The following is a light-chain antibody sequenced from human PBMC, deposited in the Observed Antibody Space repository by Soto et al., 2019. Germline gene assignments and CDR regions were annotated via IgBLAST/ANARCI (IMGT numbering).Light chain of an antibody. V-gene: IGKV3-11*01. Sequence: DIVLTQSPATLSLSPGERATLSCRASQSISNSLAWYQQKPGQAPRLIINDAFNRATGIPARFSGSGSGTDFTLTISRLEPEDSAVYYCQQYAGSPRTFGQGTKVDI. J-gene: IGKJ1*01. CDR2: DAF. CDR3: QQYAGSPRT. CDR1: QSISNS.